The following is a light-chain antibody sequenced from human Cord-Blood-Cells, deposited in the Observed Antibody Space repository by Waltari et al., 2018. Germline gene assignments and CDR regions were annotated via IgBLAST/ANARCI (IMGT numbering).Light chain of an antibody. CDR1: SSDVGGYNY. Sequence: QSALTQPASVSGSPGQSITISCTGTSSDVGGYNYVSWYQQHPGKAPKLMIYDVSNRPSGVSNRLAAARSGKTAALTISGLQAEDGADDYCSSYTSSSTLVVFGGGTKRAVL. V-gene: IGLV2-14*01. CDR2: DVS. J-gene: IGLJ2*01. CDR3: SSYTSSSTLVV.